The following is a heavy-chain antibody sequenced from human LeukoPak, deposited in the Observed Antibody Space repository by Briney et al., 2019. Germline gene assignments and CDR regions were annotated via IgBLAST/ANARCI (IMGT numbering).Heavy chain of an antibody. Sequence: SETLSLTCTVSGGSISSSSYYWGWIRQPPDKGLEWIGTIHYSGSTYYNPSLKSRVTISVDTSKNQFSLKLSSVTAADTALYYCASRIAAPGGWFDPWGQGTLVTVSS. CDR1: GGSISSSSYY. J-gene: IGHJ5*02. CDR3: ASRIAAPGGWFDP. CDR2: IHYSGST. V-gene: IGHV4-39*01. D-gene: IGHD6-13*01.